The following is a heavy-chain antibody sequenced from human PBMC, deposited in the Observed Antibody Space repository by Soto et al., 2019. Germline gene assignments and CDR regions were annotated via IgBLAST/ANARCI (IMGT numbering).Heavy chain of an antibody. D-gene: IGHD3-10*01. CDR1: GGSISSGCYY. CDR3: ATRTDYYYGSGSLGGMDV. CDR2: IYYSGST. J-gene: IGHJ6*02. Sequence: QVQLQESGPGLVKPSQTLSLTCTVSGGSISSGCYYWSWIRQLPGKGLEWIGYIYYSGSTYYNPSLKSRVTISVDTSKNQFSLKLNSVTAADTAVYYCATRTDYYYGSGSLGGMDVWGQGTTVTVSS. V-gene: IGHV4-31*03.